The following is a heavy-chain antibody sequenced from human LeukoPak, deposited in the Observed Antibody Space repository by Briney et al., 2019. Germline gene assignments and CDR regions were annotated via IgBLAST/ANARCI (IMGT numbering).Heavy chain of an antibody. CDR3: AKTMTTQHFDY. CDR1: GFTSSSYW. J-gene: IGHJ4*02. D-gene: IGHD4-11*01. V-gene: IGHV3-23*01. Sequence: GGSLRLSCAASGFTSSSYWMSWVRQAPGKGLEWVSTISGSGSGTYYADSVKGRFTISRDNSKDTLYLQMNSLRADDTAVYYCAKTMTTQHFDYWGQGTLVTVSS. CDR2: ISGSGSGT.